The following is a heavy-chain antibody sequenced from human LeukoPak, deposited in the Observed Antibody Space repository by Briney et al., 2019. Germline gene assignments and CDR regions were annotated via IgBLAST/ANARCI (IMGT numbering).Heavy chain of an antibody. CDR2: ISGSGCST. V-gene: IGHV3-23*01. CDR1: GFPFSSYA. CDR3: AKDPRVAAFSDAFDI. D-gene: IGHD6-19*01. J-gene: IGHJ3*02. Sequence: PGGSLRLSCAASGFPFSSYAMSWVRQAPGKGLEWVSAISGSGCSTYYADSVKGRFTISRDNSKNTLYLQMNSLRAEDTAVYYCAKDPRVAAFSDAFDIWGQGTMVTVSS.